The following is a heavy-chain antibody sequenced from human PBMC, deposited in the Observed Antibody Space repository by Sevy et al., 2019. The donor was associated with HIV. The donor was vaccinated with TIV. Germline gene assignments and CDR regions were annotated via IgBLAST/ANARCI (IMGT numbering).Heavy chain of an antibody. D-gene: IGHD6-19*01. V-gene: IGHV3-23*01. Sequence: AGSLRLSCAASGFTFSSYPMSWVHQAPGKALEWVSAISGSGFDTYYGDSVKGRFTISRDNSKNTVHLQMNSLRAEDTATYFCAKEYRIAVAGTVAFDIWGQGTMVTVSS. J-gene: IGHJ3*02. CDR3: AKEYRIAVAGTVAFDI. CDR2: ISGSGFDT. CDR1: GFTFSSYP.